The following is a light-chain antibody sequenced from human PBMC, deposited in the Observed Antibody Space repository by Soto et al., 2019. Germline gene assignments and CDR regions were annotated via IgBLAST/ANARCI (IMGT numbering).Light chain of an antibody. Sequence: ATQMTQSPSSLSASVGDRITITCRASRDIGSDFSWYQQKPGKAPTLLIYAASNLQSGFPSRFRCSRSGTEFTLTVSSLQPEDFATYYCLQYHDDSWTFGQGTKVDIK. V-gene: IGKV1-6*01. CDR3: LQYHDDSWT. CDR2: AAS. J-gene: IGKJ1*01. CDR1: RDIGSD.